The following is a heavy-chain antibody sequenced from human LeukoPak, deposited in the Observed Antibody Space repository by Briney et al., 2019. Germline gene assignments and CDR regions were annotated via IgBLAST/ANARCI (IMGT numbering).Heavy chain of an antibody. CDR1: GFTFSSNA. CDR3: AKGGAAAAGFDC. Sequence: PGGSLRLSCAASGFTFSSNAMSWVRQAPGKGLEWVSVISARGMTTYYADSVKGRFTISRDNPKNTLYLQMNSLRAEDTAVYYCAKGGAAAAGFDCWGQGTLVTVSS. CDR2: ISARGMTT. D-gene: IGHD6-13*01. V-gene: IGHV3-23*01. J-gene: IGHJ4*02.